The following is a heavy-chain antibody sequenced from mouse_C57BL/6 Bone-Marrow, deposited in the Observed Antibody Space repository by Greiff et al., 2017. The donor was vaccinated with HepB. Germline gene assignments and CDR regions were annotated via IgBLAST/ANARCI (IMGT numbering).Heavy chain of an antibody. CDR1: GFSLTSYG. CDR3: ASHYYGSSYWYFDV. D-gene: IGHD1-1*01. J-gene: IGHJ1*03. V-gene: IGHV2-2*01. Sequence: VKLVESGPGLVQPSQRLSITCTVSGFSLTSYGVHWVRQSPGKGLEWLGVIWSGGSTDYNAAFISRLSISKDNSKSQVFFKMNSLQADDTAIYYCASHYYGSSYWYFDVWGTGTTVTVSS. CDR2: IWSGGST.